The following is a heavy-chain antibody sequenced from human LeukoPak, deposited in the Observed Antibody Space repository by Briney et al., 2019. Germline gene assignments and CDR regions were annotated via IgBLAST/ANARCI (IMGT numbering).Heavy chain of an antibody. CDR1: GGSISSSSYY. Sequence: SETLSLTCTVSGGSISSSSYYWGWIRQPPGRGLEWIGSIYYSGSTYYNPSLKSRVTISVDTSKNQFSLKLSSVTAADTAVYYCASGYCSGGSCYPYYYYYYMDVWGKGTTVTVSS. J-gene: IGHJ6*03. CDR2: IYYSGST. D-gene: IGHD2-15*01. V-gene: IGHV4-39*07. CDR3: ASGYCSGGSCYPYYYYYYMDV.